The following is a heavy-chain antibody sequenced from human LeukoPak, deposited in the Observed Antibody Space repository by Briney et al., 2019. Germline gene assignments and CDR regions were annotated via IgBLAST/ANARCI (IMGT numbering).Heavy chain of an antibody. J-gene: IGHJ4*02. CDR3: AKNKAVTMVRGVMYYFDY. D-gene: IGHD3-10*01. Sequence: GGSLRLSCAASGFTFSSYAMSWVRQAPGKGLEWVSAISGSGGSTYYADSVKGRFTISRDNSKNTLYLQMNGLRAEDTAVYYCAKNKAVTMVRGVMYYFDYWGQGTLVTVSS. CDR2: ISGSGGST. V-gene: IGHV3-23*01. CDR1: GFTFSSYA.